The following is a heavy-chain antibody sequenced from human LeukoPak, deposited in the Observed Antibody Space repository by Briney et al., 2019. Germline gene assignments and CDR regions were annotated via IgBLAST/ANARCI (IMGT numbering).Heavy chain of an antibody. J-gene: IGHJ4*02. CDR2: IYYIGST. CDR3: ARGSSWYGFDY. V-gene: IGHV4-61*01. Sequence: SETLSLTCTVSGGSISSSSYYWTWIRQPPGKGLEWIGYIYYIGSTNYNPSPKSRVTISVDTSKNQFSLKLSSVTAADTAVYYCARGSSWYGFDYWGQGTLVTVSS. CDR1: GGSISSSSYY. D-gene: IGHD6-13*01.